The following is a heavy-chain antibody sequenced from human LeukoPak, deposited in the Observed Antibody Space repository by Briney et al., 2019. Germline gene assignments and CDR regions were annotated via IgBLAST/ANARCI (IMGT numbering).Heavy chain of an antibody. D-gene: IGHD2-15*01. V-gene: IGHV4-59*01. CDR3: ARVWCSGGSCYSEELGWFDL. J-gene: IGHJ5*02. Sequence: SETLSLTCTVSGGSISSYYWSWIRQPPGKGLEWIGYIYYSGSTNYNPSLKSRVTISVDTSKNQFSLKLSSVTAADTAVYYCARVWCSGGSCYSEELGWFDLWGQGTLVTVSS. CDR2: IYYSGST. CDR1: GGSISSYY.